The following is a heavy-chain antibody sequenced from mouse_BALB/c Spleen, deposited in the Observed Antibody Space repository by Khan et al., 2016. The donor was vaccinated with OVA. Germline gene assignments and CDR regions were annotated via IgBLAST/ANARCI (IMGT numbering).Heavy chain of an antibody. J-gene: IGHJ2*01. Sequence: EVQLQESGPGLVKPSQSLSLTCTVTGYSITSDYAWNWIRQFPGNKLEWMGYISYSGNTKYNPSLKSRISITRDTSKNQFFLQLNFVTIEDTATDYCARIQGWDFDYWGQGTTVTVSS. CDR2: ISYSGNT. V-gene: IGHV3-2*02. D-gene: IGHD1-1*02. CDR1: GYSITSDYA. CDR3: ARIQGWDFDY.